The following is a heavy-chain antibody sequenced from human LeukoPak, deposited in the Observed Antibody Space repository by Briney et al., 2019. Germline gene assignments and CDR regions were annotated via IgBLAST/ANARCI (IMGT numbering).Heavy chain of an antibody. J-gene: IGHJ4*02. V-gene: IGHV3-11*04. CDR3: ARDRSTVTTWVDY. CDR1: GFTFSDYY. CDR2: ISFSGSTI. D-gene: IGHD4-17*01. Sequence: PGGSLRLSCAASGFTFSDYYMSWIRQAPGKGLEWVSYISFSGSTIYYADSVKGRFTISRDNAKNSLYLQMNSLRAEDTAVYYCARDRSTVTTWVDYWGQGTLVTVSS.